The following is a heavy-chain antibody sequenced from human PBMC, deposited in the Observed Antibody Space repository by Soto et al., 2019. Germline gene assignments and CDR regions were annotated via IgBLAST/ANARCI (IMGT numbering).Heavy chain of an antibody. CDR3: ARGGSLFQH. D-gene: IGHD1-26*01. CDR1: GFAFSDYH. J-gene: IGHJ1*01. Sequence: GGSLRLSCAASGFAFSDYHMSWIRQAPGKGLEWVSYISSSGTIIYYADSVRGRFTNSRDNAKNSLYLQMNSLRAEDTAVYYCARGGSLFQHWGQGTLVTVAS. CDR2: ISSSGTII. V-gene: IGHV3-11*01.